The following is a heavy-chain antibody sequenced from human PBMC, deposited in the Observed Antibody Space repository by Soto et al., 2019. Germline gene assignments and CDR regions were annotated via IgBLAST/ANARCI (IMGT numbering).Heavy chain of an antibody. CDR1: GFTFSSYG. D-gene: IGHD6-6*01. CDR2: ISYDGSNK. V-gene: IGHV3-30*18. J-gene: IGHJ6*02. Sequence: GALRLSCAASGFTFSSYGMHWVRQAPGKGLEWVAVISYDGSNKYYADSVKGRFTISRDNSKNTLYLQMNSLRAEDTAVYYCAKTARRYYYYGMDVWGQGTTVTVSS. CDR3: AKTARRYYYYGMDV.